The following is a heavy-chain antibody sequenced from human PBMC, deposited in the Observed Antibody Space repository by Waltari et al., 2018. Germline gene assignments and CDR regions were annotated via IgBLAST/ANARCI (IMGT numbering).Heavy chain of an antibody. CDR3: AKDRGGPTDY. D-gene: IGHD3-16*01. CDR1: GFTFSSYA. J-gene: IGHJ4*02. CDR2: IYSGGST. V-gene: IGHV3-23*03. Sequence: EVQLLESGGGLVQPGGSLRLSCAASGFTFSSYAMSWVRQAPGKGLEWVSVIYSGGSTYYADSVKGRLTISRDNSKNTLYLQMNSLRAEDTAVYYCAKDRGGPTDYWGQGTLVTVSS.